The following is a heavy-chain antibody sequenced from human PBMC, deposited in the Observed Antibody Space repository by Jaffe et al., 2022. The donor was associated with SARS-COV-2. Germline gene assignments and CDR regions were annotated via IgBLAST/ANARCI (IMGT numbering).Heavy chain of an antibody. CDR1: GFTFSSYA. CDR2: ISGSGGST. V-gene: IGHV3-23*01. Sequence: EVQLLESGGGLVQPGGSLRLSCAASGFTFSSYAMSWVRQAPGKGLEWVSAISGSGGSTYYADSVKGRFTISRDNSKNTLYLQMNSLRAEDTAVYYCAKDQSTFYDFWSGYYPLDYWGQGTLVTVSS. CDR3: AKDQSTFYDFWSGYYPLDY. D-gene: IGHD3-3*01. J-gene: IGHJ4*02.